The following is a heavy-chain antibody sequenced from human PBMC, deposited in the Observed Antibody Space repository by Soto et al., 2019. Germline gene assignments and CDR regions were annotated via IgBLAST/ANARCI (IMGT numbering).Heavy chain of an antibody. CDR1: GGSISSYY. D-gene: IGHD3-16*01. J-gene: IGHJ3*02. V-gene: IGHV4-59*08. Sequence: PSETLSLTCTVSGGSISSYYWSWIRQPPGKGLEWIGYIYYSGSTNYNPSLKSRVTISVDTSKNQFSLKLSSVTAADTAVYYCARHFGGWRVVIDIWGKGTMVTVSS. CDR2: IYYSGST. CDR3: ARHFGGWRVVIDI.